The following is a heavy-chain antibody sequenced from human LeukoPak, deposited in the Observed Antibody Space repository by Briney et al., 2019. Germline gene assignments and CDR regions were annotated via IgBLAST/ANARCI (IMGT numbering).Heavy chain of an antibody. J-gene: IGHJ3*02. CDR2: FDPEDGET. CDR3: ATYHYDILTGYYIYAFDI. CDR1: GYTLTELS. V-gene: IGHV1-24*01. D-gene: IGHD3-9*01. Sequence: GASVKVSCKVSGYTLTELSMHWVRQAPGKGLEWMGGFDPEDGETIYEQKFQGRVTMTEDTSTDTAYMELSSLRSEDTAVYYCATYHYDILTGYYIYAFDIWGQGTMVTVSS.